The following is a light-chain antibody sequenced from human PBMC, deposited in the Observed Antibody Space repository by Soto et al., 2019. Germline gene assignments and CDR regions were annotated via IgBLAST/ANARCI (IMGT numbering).Light chain of an antibody. CDR3: QHYDHLPPLS. CDR1: QDIRNY. V-gene: IGKV1-33*01. Sequence: DIQMTQSPSSLSASVGDRVTITCQASQDIRNYLNWYQQKPGKAPNLLIYDASNLRAGVPSRFSGSGSGTEFTFTINSLQPEDIATYYCQHYDHLPPLSFGGGTKVEIK. CDR2: DAS. J-gene: IGKJ4*01.